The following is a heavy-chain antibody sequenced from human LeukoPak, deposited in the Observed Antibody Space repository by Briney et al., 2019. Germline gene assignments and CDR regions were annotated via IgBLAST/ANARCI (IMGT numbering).Heavy chain of an antibody. J-gene: IGHJ4*02. CDR3: AKDSNRGVWGSYRSYDY. D-gene: IGHD3-16*01. CDR1: GFTFSSYD. Sequence: GGSLRLSCAASGFTFSSYDMSWVRQAPRKGLEWVSAISGSGANTYDADSVKGRFTISRDNSKNTLYPQMNSLRAEDTAVYYCAKDSNRGVWGSYRSYDYWGQGTLVTVSS. V-gene: IGHV3-23*01. CDR2: ISGSGANT.